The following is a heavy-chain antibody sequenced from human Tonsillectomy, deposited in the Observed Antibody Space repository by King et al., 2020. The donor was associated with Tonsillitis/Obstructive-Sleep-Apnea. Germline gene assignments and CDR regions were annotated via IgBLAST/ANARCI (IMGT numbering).Heavy chain of an antibody. J-gene: IGHJ4*02. V-gene: IGHV3-11*01. CDR2: ISSSASTI. D-gene: IGHD3-22*01. CDR1: RFTFSDYY. Sequence: VQLVESGGGLVKPGGSLRLSCAASRFTFSDYYMSWFRQAPGKGLEWVSYISSSASTIYYADSVKGRFTISRDNAKNSLYLQINSLRAEDTAVYYCASPKYYYDSDGYYFDYWGQGTLVTVSS. CDR3: ASPKYYYDSDGYYFDY.